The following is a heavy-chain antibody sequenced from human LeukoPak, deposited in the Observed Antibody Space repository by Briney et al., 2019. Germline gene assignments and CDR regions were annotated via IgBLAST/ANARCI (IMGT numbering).Heavy chain of an antibody. CDR3: AKEGSSSWYGNYYFDY. Sequence: GGSLRLSCAASGFTFSSYGMHWVRQAPGKGLEGVAVISYDGSNKYYADSVKGRFPISRDNSKNTLYLQMNSLRAEDTAVYYCAKEGSSSWYGNYYFDYWGQGTLVTVSS. CDR1: GFTFSSYG. D-gene: IGHD6-13*01. CDR2: ISYDGSNK. V-gene: IGHV3-30*18. J-gene: IGHJ4*02.